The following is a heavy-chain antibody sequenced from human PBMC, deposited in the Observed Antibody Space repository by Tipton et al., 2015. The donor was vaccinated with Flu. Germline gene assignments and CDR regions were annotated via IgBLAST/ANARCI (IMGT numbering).Heavy chain of an antibody. CDR3: ARELGGRDGYNYYGMDV. CDR1: GFTFSSYS. Sequence: SLRLSCAASGFTFSSYSMNWVRQAPGKGLEWVSSISSSSSYIYYADSVKGRFTISRDNAKNSLYLQMNSLRAEDTAVYDCARELGGRDGYNYYGMDVWGQGTTVTVSS. D-gene: IGHD1-26*01. J-gene: IGHJ6*02. CDR2: ISSSSSYI. V-gene: IGHV3-21*01.